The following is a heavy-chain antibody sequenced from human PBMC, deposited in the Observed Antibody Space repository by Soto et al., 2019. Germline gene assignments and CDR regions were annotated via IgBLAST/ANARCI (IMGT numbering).Heavy chain of an antibody. J-gene: IGHJ1*01. CDR3: ARDGSTCLEH. CDR2: INPSGGST. CDR1: GYTFTGHY. D-gene: IGHD2-15*01. V-gene: IGHV1-46*01. Sequence: QVQLVQSGPEVKKPGASVKLSCKASGYTFTGHYMCWVRQAPGQGLEWMGIINPSGGSTNYAQKFKVRDTITRDTSTSAVYMELTSLRSDDTGVYFCARDGSTCLEHWGQGTLVTVS.